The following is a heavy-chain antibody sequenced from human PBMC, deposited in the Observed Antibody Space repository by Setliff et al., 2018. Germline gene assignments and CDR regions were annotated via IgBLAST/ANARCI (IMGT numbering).Heavy chain of an antibody. V-gene: IGHV1-8*02. D-gene: IGHD3-16*01. Sequence: RASVKVSCKASGYTFTSYDINWVRQATGQGLEWMGWMNPNSANTGCAQKFQGRVTMTRDTSTSTAYMELSSLRSEDTAVYYCARNGKAGEIMRSYYYYMDVWGKGTTVTVSS. CDR2: MNPNSANT. CDR1: GYTFTSYD. CDR3: ARNGKAGEIMRSYYYYMDV. J-gene: IGHJ6*03.